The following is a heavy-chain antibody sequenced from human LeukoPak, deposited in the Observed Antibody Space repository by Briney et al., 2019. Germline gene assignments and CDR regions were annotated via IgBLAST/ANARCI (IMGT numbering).Heavy chain of an antibody. CDR2: IKQDGSGK. CDR3: ARDLNYYGSGSYYKT. Sequence: GGSLRLSCAASGFTFSSYWMGWVRQAPGKGLEWVANIKQDGSGKYYVDSVKGRFTISRDNAKNSLYLQMNSLRAEDTAVYYCARDLNYYGSGSYYKTWGQGTLVTVSS. J-gene: IGHJ4*02. V-gene: IGHV3-7*01. D-gene: IGHD3-10*01. CDR1: GFTFSSYW.